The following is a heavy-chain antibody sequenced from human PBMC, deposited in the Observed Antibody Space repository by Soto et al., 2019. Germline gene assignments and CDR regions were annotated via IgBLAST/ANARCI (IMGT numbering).Heavy chain of an antibody. CDR3: ARDVSPPRGGGPFDP. CDR1: GYTFTSYA. D-gene: IGHD3-16*01. V-gene: IGHV1-3*01. CDR2: INAGNGNT. Sequence: QVQLVQSGAEVKKPGASVKVSCKASGYTFTSYAMHWVRQAPGQRPGWMGWINAGNGNTKYSQKFQGRVTITRDTSASTAYMELSSLRSEDTAVYYCARDVSPPRGGGPFDPWGQGTLVTVSS. J-gene: IGHJ5*02.